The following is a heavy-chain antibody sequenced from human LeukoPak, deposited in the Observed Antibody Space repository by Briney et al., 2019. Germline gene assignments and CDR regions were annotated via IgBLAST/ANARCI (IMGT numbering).Heavy chain of an antibody. CDR3: ARDQDIVVVALGMDV. CDR2: IKQDETEK. V-gene: IGHV3-7*01. Sequence: GGSLRLSCTASGFTFSNFWMGWVRQAPGKGLEWVANIKQDETEKFYLGSVKGRFTISRDNAKNSLYLQMNSLRAEDTAVYYCARDQDIVVVALGMDVWGQGTTVTVSS. J-gene: IGHJ6*02. CDR1: GFTFSNFW. D-gene: IGHD2-15*01.